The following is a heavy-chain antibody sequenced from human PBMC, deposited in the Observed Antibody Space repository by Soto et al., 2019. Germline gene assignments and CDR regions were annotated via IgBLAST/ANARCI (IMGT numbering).Heavy chain of an antibody. V-gene: IGHV1-46*01. Sequence: ASVKVSCKASGYTFTSYYMHRVRQAPGQGLEWMGIINPSGGSTSYAQKFQGRVTMTRDTSTSTVYMELSSLRSEDTAVYYCARDRYDILTGYYTWLYWGQGTLVTVSS. CDR2: INPSGGST. CDR3: ARDRYDILTGYYTWLY. CDR1: GYTFTSYY. D-gene: IGHD3-9*01. J-gene: IGHJ4*02.